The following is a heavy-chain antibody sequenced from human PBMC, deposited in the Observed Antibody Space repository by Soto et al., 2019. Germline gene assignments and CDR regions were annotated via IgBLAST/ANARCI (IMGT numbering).Heavy chain of an antibody. CDR1: GGSFSGYY. V-gene: IGHV4-34*01. Sequence: SETLSLTCAVYGGSFSGYYWSWIRQPPGKGLEWIGEINHSGSTNYNPSLKSRVTISVDTSKNQFSLKLSSVTAADTAVYYCALFIAAAGNDYWGQGTLVTV. CDR3: ALFIAAAGNDY. D-gene: IGHD6-13*01. J-gene: IGHJ4*02. CDR2: INHSGST.